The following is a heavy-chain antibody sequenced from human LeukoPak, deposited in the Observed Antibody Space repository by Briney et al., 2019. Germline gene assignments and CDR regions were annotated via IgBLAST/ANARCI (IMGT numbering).Heavy chain of an antibody. CDR3: AKDQTGDYTFGY. Sequence: PGGSLRLSCAASGFTFSSYAMSWVRQAPGKGLEWVSAISGSGGSTYYADSVKGRFTISRDNSENTLYLQMNSLRAEDTAVYYCAKDQTGDYTFGYWGQGTLVTVSS. V-gene: IGHV3-23*01. J-gene: IGHJ4*02. D-gene: IGHD4-17*01. CDR2: ISGSGGST. CDR1: GFTFSSYA.